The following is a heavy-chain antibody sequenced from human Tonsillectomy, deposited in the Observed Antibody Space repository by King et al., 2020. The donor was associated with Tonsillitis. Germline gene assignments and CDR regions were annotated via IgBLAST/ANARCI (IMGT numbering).Heavy chain of an antibody. J-gene: IGHJ4*02. Sequence: VQLVESGGGLVQPGGSLRLSCAASGFTFSTYAMSWVRQAPGKGLEWVSVIYSGGSSTYYADSVKGRFTISRDNSKNTLYLQMNSLRAEDTAVYYCAKSFYHYGSGYYFENGGQGPLVTVSS. V-gene: IGHV3-23*03. CDR2: IYSGGSST. CDR3: AKSFYHYGSGYYFEN. D-gene: IGHD3-10*01. CDR1: GFTFSTYA.